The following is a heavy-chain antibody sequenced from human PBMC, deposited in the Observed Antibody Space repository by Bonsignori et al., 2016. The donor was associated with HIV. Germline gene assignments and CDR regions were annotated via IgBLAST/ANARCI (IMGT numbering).Heavy chain of an antibody. CDR2: INDDGSST. Sequence: GESLKISCAASGFTFSTYWMHWVRQVPGKGLMWVSRINDDGSSTDYADSVKGRFTISRDNAKNTLYLQMNNLRVEDTAVYFCARWVNTYFYYMDVWGKGTTVTISS. D-gene: IGHD1/OR15-1a*01. J-gene: IGHJ6*03. CDR3: ARWVNTYFYYMDV. V-gene: IGHV3-74*01. CDR1: GFTFSTYW.